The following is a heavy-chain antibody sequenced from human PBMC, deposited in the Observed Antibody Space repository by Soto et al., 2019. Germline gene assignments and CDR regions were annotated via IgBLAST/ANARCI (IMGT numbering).Heavy chain of an antibody. CDR1: GYTFPGYY. J-gene: IGHJ4*02. V-gene: IGHV1-2*04. Sequence: ASVKVSCKASGYTFPGYYMHWVRQAPGQGLEWMGWINPNSGGTNYAQKFQGWVTITRDMSTSTAYMELSSLRSEDTAVYYCAASRWLHHTFDYWGQGTLVTVSS. CDR2: INPNSGGT. CDR3: AASRWLHHTFDY. D-gene: IGHD5-12*01.